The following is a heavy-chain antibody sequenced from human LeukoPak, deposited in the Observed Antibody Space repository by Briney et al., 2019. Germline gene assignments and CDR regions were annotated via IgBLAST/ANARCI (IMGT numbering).Heavy chain of an antibody. J-gene: IGHJ1*01. CDR1: GASVSTSKIY. CDR3: ATLAGLGRWLQFTH. V-gene: IGHV4-39*02. D-gene: IGHD5-24*01. CDR2: VYYGGGT. Sequence: SETLSLTCSVSGASVSTSKIYWGSVCQPPGKRLEWIGTVYYGGGTYYKPSLKSRVSISFDTTKNHFSLTLASVTAADTAVYYCATLAGLGRWLQFTHWGQGILVTVSS.